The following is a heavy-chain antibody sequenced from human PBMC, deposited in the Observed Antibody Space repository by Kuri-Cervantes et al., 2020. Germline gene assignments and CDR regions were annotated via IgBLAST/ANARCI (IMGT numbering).Heavy chain of an antibody. CDR3: ARTITMVRAAFDP. CDR2: IYYSGST. J-gene: IGHJ5*02. D-gene: IGHD3-10*01. V-gene: IGHV4-39*07. Sequence: SETLSLTCTVSGGSISSSSYYWGWIRQPPGKGLEWIGSIYYSGSTYYNPSLKSRVTISVDTSKNQFSLKLNSVTAADTAVYYCARTITMVRAAFDPWGQGTLVTVSS. CDR1: GGSISSSSYY.